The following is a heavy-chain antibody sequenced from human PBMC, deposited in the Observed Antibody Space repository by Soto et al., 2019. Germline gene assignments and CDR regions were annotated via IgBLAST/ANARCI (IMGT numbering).Heavy chain of an antibody. V-gene: IGHV1-69*12. J-gene: IGHJ6*02. Sequence: QVQLEQSGAEVKKPGSSVKVSCKASGGTFSTSAISWVRQAPGQGLEWRGGFIPIFPTPDYPHKFQGRLTITADESTSTAYMELSGLKSDDTAVYYCARDKDRLQLGGNYYYILDVWGQGTTVTVSS. CDR1: GGTFSTSA. CDR3: ARDKDRLQLGGNYYYILDV. CDR2: FIPIFPTP. D-gene: IGHD5-12*01.